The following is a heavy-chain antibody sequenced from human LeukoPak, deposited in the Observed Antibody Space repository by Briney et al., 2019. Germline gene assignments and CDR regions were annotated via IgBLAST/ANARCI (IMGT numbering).Heavy chain of an antibody. CDR2: INPTGGST. D-gene: IGHD3-10*01. J-gene: IGHJ4*02. CDR1: GYTFTSYY. V-gene: IGHV1-2*06. Sequence: GASVKVSCKASGYTFTSYYMHWVRQAPGQGLEWMGLINPTGGSTGYAQKFQGRVTMTRDTSISTAYMELSRLRSDDTAVYYCARDEVLSFGWFGELLTPDYWGQGTLVTVSS. CDR3: ARDEVLSFGWFGELLTPDY.